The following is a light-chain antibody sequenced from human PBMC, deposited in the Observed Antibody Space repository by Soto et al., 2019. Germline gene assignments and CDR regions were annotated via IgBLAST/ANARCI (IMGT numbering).Light chain of an antibody. CDR3: QQYNNWPPET. CDR2: DAS. V-gene: IGKV3-20*01. CDR1: QTISSGF. J-gene: IGKJ1*01. Sequence: EIVLTQSPGIGYLSPGDRATLSCRASQTISSGFLAWYQQKVGQAPRLLIYDASNRATGVPDRFSGSGSETDFTLTISSLEPEHFAVYYCQQYNNWPPETFGQGTKVDIK.